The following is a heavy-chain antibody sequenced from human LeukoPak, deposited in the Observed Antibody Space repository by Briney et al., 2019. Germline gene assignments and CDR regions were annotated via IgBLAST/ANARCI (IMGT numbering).Heavy chain of an antibody. Sequence: SVKVSCKASGGTFSSYAISWVRQAPGQGLEWMGRIIPIFGTANYAQKFQGRVTITTDESTSTAYMELSSLRSEDTAVYYCARDRVAATDAFISGAKGQWSPSLQ. CDR1: GGTFSSYA. V-gene: IGHV1-69*05. J-gene: IGHJ3*02. CDR2: IIPIFGTA. CDR3: ARDRVAATDAFIS. D-gene: IGHD2-15*01.